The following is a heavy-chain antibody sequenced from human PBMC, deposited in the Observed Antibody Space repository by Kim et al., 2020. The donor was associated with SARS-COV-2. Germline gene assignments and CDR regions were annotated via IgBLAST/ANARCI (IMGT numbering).Heavy chain of an antibody. CDR3: TRDIYDSNGYYVHQSDY. Sequence: ASVKVSCKASGNTFSDYYIHWVRQAPGQGLEWMGWINPKSGGTNYAQNFEVRVAMTRDTSINTAYMELSRLRADDTAVYYCTRDIYDSNGYYVHQSDYWGQGTLVTVSS. D-gene: IGHD3-22*01. J-gene: IGHJ4*02. CDR2: INPKSGGT. V-gene: IGHV1-2*02. CDR1: GNTFSDYY.